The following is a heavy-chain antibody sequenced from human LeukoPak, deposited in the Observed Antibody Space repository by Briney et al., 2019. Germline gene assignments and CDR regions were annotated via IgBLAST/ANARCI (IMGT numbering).Heavy chain of an antibody. CDR1: GFTFNSYK. Sequence: GGSLRLSCAASGFTFNSYKMNWVRQAPGKGLEWVSYISSSSSYTNYADSVKGRFTISRDNAKNSLYLQMNSLRAEDTAVYYCASEAIAVAGAPDYWGQGTLVTVSS. J-gene: IGHJ4*02. D-gene: IGHD6-19*01. CDR3: ASEAIAVAGAPDY. CDR2: ISSSSSYT. V-gene: IGHV3-21*05.